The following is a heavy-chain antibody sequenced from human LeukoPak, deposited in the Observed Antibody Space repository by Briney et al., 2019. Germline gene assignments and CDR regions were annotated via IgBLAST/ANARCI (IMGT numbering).Heavy chain of an antibody. CDR3: ARDVYDILTGGDAFDI. Sequence: ASVKVSCKVSGYALTELSMHWVRQAPGKGLEWMGGFDPEDGETIYAQKFQGRVTMTEDTSTDTAYMELSSLRSEDTAVYYCARDVYDILTGGDAFDIWGQGTMVTVSS. CDR1: GYALTELS. J-gene: IGHJ3*02. D-gene: IGHD3-9*01. V-gene: IGHV1-24*01. CDR2: FDPEDGET.